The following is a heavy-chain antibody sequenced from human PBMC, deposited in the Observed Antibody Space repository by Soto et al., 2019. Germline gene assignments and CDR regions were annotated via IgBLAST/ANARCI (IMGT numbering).Heavy chain of an antibody. J-gene: IGHJ3*02. V-gene: IGHV4-31*03. CDR1: GGSISSGGYY. D-gene: IGHD3-22*01. CDR2: IYHSVST. CDR3: AGSSGYRLDSFDI. Sequence: SETLSLTCTVSGGSISSGGYYCSWIRQHPGKGLEWIVYIYHSVSTYYNPSLKSRVTISVDTSKNQFSLKLSSVTAADTAVYYCAGSSGYRLDSFDIWGQGTLVTVSS.